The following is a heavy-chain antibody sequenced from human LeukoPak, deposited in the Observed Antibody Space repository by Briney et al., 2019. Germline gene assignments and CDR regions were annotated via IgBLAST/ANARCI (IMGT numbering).Heavy chain of an antibody. D-gene: IGHD6-19*01. CDR3: ARGQAQQWLVSPWNYYYMDV. CDR2: IEQDGSEK. J-gene: IGHJ6*03. V-gene: IGHV3-7*01. Sequence: GGSLRLSCAASEFTFSSYWMSWVRQAPGKGLEWVANIEQDGSEKYYVDSVKGRFTISRDNAKNSLYLQMNSLRAEDTAVYYCARGQAQQWLVSPWNYYYMDVWGKGTTVTISS. CDR1: EFTFSSYW.